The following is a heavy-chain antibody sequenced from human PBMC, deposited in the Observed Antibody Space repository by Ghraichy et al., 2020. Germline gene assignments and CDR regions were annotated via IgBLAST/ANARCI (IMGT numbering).Heavy chain of an antibody. V-gene: IGHV4-34*01. CDR3: LRGLNDYFYYYGMDV. CDR1: GGSFSGYN. J-gene: IGHJ6*02. Sequence: SETLSLTCAVYGGSFSGYNWSWIRQSPGKGLEWIGEINHSGSTNYNPSLKSRVTISADTSKSQFSLKLSSVTAADTAVYYCLRGLNDYFYYYGMDVWSQGTTVTVSS. CDR2: INHSGST.